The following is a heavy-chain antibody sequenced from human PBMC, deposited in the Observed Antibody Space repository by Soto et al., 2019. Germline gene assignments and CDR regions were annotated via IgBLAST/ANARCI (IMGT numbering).Heavy chain of an antibody. CDR2: IIPIFGTA. CDR3: ARGLVRCSSGCPSLDY. V-gene: IGHV1-69*13. CDR1: GGTFSSYA. D-gene: IGHD6-19*01. J-gene: IGHJ4*02. Sequence: SVKVSCKASGGTFSSYAISWVRQAPGQGLEWMGGIIPIFGTANYAQKFQGRVTITADESTSTAYMELSSLRSEDTAVYYCARGLVRCSSGCPSLDYWGQGTLVTVSS.